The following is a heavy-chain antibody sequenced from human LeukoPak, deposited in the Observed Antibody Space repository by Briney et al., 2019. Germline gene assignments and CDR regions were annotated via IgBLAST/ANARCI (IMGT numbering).Heavy chain of an antibody. CDR3: ARASYYGHRSIRPNQDY. D-gene: IGHD3-10*01. V-gene: IGHV4-34*01. J-gene: IGHJ4*02. CDR2: INHSGST. Sequence: PSETLSLTCAVYGGSFSGYYWSWIRQPPGKGLEWIGEINHSGSTNYNPSLKSRVTISVDTSKNQFSLKLSSVTAADTAVYYCARASYYGHRSIRPNQDYWGQGTLVTVSS. CDR1: GGSFSGYY.